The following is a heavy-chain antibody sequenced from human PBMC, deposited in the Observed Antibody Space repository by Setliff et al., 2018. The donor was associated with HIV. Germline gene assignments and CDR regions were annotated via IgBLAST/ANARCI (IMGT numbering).Heavy chain of an antibody. CDR1: GYTFTDYY. CDR2: INPNTGGT. D-gene: IGHD6-19*01. J-gene: IGHJ4*02. CDR3: ATAKEHWLSEGGFDY. Sequence: GASVKVSCKASGYTFTDYYMHWVRQAPGQGLEWMGWINPNTGGTNYAQRLQGRVIMTEDSSTDTAYMELSSLTSDDTAVYYCATAKEHWLSEGGFDYWGQGTLVTVSS. V-gene: IGHV1-2*02.